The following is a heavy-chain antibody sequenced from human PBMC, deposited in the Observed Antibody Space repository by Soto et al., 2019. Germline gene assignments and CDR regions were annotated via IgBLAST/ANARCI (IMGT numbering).Heavy chain of an antibody. D-gene: IGHD6-13*01. CDR2: ISYDGSNK. CDR1: GFTFSSYG. Sequence: GGSLRLSCAASGFTFSSYGMHWVRQAPGKGLEWVAVISYDGSNKYYADSVKGRFTISRDNSKNTLYLQMNSLRAEDTAVYYCAKDLIAAYNYYYYMDVWGKGTTVTVSS. V-gene: IGHV3-30*18. CDR3: AKDLIAAYNYYYYMDV. J-gene: IGHJ6*03.